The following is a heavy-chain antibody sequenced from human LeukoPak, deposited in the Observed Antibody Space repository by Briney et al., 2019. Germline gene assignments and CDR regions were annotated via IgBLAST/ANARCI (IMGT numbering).Heavy chain of an antibody. Sequence: SETLSLTCTVSGGSISSGDYYWSWIRQPPGKGLEWIGYIYYSGSTYYNPSLKSRVTISVDTSKNQFSLKLSSVTAADTAVYYCARTHESYYGDYYNAYWGQGTLVTVFS. CDR2: IYYSGST. J-gene: IGHJ4*02. V-gene: IGHV4-30-4*01. CDR1: GGSISSGDYY. CDR3: ARTHESYYGDYYNAY. D-gene: IGHD4-17*01.